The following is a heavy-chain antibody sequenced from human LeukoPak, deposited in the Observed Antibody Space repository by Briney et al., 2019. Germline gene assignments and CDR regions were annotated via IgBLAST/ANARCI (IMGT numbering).Heavy chain of an antibody. CDR1: GFSLSTSGVG. CDR3: AHRPSDFDY. Sequence: SGPTPVHPTQPLTLTCTFSGFSLSTSGVGVNWISQPPGKPLEWLALIYSDDDKRYNPSLKSRLTITKDTSNNQVVLTMTNMDPVDTATYYCAHRPSDFDYWGQGTLVTVSS. J-gene: IGHJ4*02. V-gene: IGHV2-5*02. CDR2: IYSDDDK.